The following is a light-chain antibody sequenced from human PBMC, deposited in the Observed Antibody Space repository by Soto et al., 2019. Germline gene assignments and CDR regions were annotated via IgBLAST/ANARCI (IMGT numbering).Light chain of an antibody. V-gene: IGKV3-15*01. CDR1: QSVSSN. J-gene: IGKJ1*01. CDR3: QQYNNWPRGT. Sequence: EIVMTQSPATRSVSPGERATLSFRASQSVSSNLAWYQQKPGQAPRLLIYGASTRATGIPARFSGSGSGTEFTLTISSLQSEDFAVYYCQQYNNWPRGTFGQGTKVDIK. CDR2: GAS.